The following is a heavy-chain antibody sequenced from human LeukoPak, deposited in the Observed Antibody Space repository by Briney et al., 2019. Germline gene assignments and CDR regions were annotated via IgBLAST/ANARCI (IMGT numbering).Heavy chain of an antibody. V-gene: IGHV3-48*03. CDR3: ARATYYYDSSGYWVFDF. J-gene: IGHJ4*02. CDR1: GFTFSSYE. Sequence: GGSLRLSCAASGFTFSSYEMNWVRQAPGKGLEWVSYISSSGSTIFYADSVKGRFTISRDNAENSLYLQMNSLRAEDTAVYYCARATYYYDSSGYWVFDFWGQGTLVTVSS. D-gene: IGHD3-22*01. CDR2: ISSSGSTI.